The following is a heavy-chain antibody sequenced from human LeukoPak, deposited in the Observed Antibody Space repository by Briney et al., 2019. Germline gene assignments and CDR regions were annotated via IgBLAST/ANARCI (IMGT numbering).Heavy chain of an antibody. D-gene: IGHD1-14*01. Sequence: GGSLRLSCVASGFTFSAYAVGWVRRAPGMGLEWVSSISVSGSQTDYADSVKGRFTISRDNSKNTFYLQMNSLRAEDTAVYYCGKGTPPVYWGPGTLVTVSS. CDR2: ISVSGSQT. J-gene: IGHJ4*02. CDR1: GFTFSAYA. V-gene: IGHV3-23*01. CDR3: GKGTPPVY.